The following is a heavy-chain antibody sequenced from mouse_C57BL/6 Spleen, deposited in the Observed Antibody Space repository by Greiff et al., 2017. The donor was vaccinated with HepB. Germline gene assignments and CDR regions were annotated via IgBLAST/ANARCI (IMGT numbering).Heavy chain of an antibody. CDR2: IWSGGST. D-gene: IGHD1-1*01. CDR3: ARGSSRFAY. Sequence: QVQLKQSGPGLVQPSQSLSITCTVSGFSLTSYGVHWVRQSPGKGLEWLGVIWSGGSTDYNAAFISRLSISKDNSKSQVFFKMNSLQADDTAIYFCARGSSRFAYWGQGTLVTVSA. V-gene: IGHV2-2*01. CDR1: GFSLTSYG. J-gene: IGHJ3*01.